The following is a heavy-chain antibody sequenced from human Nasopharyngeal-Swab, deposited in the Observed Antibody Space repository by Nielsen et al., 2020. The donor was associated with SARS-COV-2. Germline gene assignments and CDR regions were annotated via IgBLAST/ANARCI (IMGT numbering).Heavy chain of an antibody. CDR2: ISGSGGST. J-gene: IGHJ6*02. D-gene: IGHD4-11*01. V-gene: IGHV3-23*01. CDR3: AKDYRDYSNYDYYYYGMDV. Sequence: GESLKISCAASGFTFSSYAMSWVRQAPGKGLEWVSAISGSGGSTHYADSVKGRFTISRDNSKNTLYLQMNSLRAEDTAVYYCAKDYRDYSNYDYYYYGMDVWGQGTTVTVSS. CDR1: GFTFSSYA.